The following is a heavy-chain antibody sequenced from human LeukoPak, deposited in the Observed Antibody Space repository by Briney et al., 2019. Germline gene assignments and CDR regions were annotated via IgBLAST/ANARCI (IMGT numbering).Heavy chain of an antibody. CDR3: ASGRQLGY. CDR2: IKQDGSEK. D-gene: IGHD3-16*01. V-gene: IGHV3-7*01. Sequence: GRSLRLSCAASRFTFSSHCMSLVRQAPGKGLEWVAYIKQDGSEKYYVDSVKGRFTISRANGKNSLYLQMNSLRAEDTALYCCASGRQLGYWGQGTLVSVSS. CDR1: RFTFSSHC. J-gene: IGHJ4*02.